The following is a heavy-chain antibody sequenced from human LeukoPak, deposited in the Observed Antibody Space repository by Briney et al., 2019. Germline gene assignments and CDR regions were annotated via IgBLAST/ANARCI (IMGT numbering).Heavy chain of an antibody. J-gene: IGHJ5*02. CDR3: ARHSYCSGGSCYRGWYDP. CDR2: ISYDGSNK. V-gene: IGHV3-30-3*01. CDR1: GFTFSSYA. Sequence: GGSLRLSCAASGFTFSSYAMHWVRQAPGKGLEWVAVISYDGSNKYYADSVKGRFTISRDNSKNTLYLQMNSLRAEDTAVYYCARHSYCSGGSCYRGWYDPWGQGTLVTVSS. D-gene: IGHD2-15*01.